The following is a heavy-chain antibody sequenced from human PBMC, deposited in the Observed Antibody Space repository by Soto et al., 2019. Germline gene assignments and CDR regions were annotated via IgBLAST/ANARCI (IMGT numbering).Heavy chain of an antibody. CDR1: GYIFTDHC. D-gene: IGHD2-21*02. V-gene: IGHV5-51*01. CDR3: ARRHYCRGDCTINPDYYCGMDV. Sequence: PGESLKISCKGSGYIFTDHCIVWVRQMAGKGPEWVGIICPGYSNIIYSPSVQGQVTISADMSISTAYLQWSSLKASDTAIYYCARRHYCRGDCTINPDYYCGMDVWGQGTTVTVSS. J-gene: IGHJ6*02. CDR2: ICPGYSNI.